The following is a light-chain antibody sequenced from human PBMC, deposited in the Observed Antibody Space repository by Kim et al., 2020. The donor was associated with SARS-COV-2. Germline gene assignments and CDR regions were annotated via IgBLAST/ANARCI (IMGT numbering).Light chain of an antibody. V-gene: IGKV1-39*01. CDR1: QSISNF. Sequence: SASVGDRVTITCRASQSISNFLNWYQQKPGKAPKLLIYRESSLQSGVPSRFSGSGSGTEFTLTISSLQPEDFATYYCQQSYSSPRSFGQGTKLEIK. J-gene: IGKJ2*03. CDR3: QQSYSSPRS. CDR2: RES.